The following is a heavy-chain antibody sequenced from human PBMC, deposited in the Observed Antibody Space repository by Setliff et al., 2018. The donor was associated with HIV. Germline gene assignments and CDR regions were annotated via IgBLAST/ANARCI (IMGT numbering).Heavy chain of an antibody. CDR2: INHSGST. CDR3: ARDPGRYNGMDV. CDR1: GGSFSGYY. J-gene: IGHJ6*02. D-gene: IGHD1-20*01. V-gene: IGHV4-34*01. Sequence: PSETLSLTCAVYGGSFSGYYWSWIRQSPGKGLEWIGEINHSGSTNYNPSLKSRVTILGDTSKNQFSLKLSSVTAADTAVYYCARDPGRYNGMDVWGQGTTVTVSS.